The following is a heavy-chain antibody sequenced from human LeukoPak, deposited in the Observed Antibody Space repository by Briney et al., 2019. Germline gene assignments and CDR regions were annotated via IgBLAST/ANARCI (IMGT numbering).Heavy chain of an antibody. CDR1: GYSFTSYW. CDR2: IYPGDSDT. CDR3: ARQTGYSYGEFDY. D-gene: IGHD5-18*01. J-gene: IGHJ4*02. V-gene: IGHV5-51*01. Sequence: GESLKISCKGSGYSFTSYWIGWVRQMPGKGLEWMGIIYPGDSDTRYSPSFQGQVTISADKSISAAYLQWSSLKASDIAMYYCARQTGYSYGEFDYWGQGTLVTVSS.